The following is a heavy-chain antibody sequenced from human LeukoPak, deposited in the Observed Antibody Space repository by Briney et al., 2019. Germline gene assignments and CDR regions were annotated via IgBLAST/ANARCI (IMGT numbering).Heavy chain of an antibody. CDR1: GFSFRSYG. V-gene: IGHV3-30*18. J-gene: IGHJ6*02. Sequence: GGSLRLSCAASGFSFRSYGMHWVRQAPGKGLEWVAVISSDEINEYYADSVKGRFTISRDNSKNTLYLQVSSLRAEDTAVYFCTKDQFYGSGSYHGMDVWGQGTTVTVSS. D-gene: IGHD3-10*01. CDR3: TKDQFYGSGSYHGMDV. CDR2: ISSDEINE.